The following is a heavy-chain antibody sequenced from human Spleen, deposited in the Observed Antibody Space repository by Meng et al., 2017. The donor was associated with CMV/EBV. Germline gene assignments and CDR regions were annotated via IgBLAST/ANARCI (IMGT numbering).Heavy chain of an antibody. D-gene: IGHD2-2*01. CDR1: GGSISSSSYY. CDR3: ARGLVGRYCSSTSCPDY. CDR2: INHSGST. V-gene: IGHV4-39*07. J-gene: IGHJ4*02. Sequence: SETLSLTCTVPGGSISSSSYYWGWIRQPPGKGLEWIGEINHSGSTNYNPSLKSRVTISVDTSKNQFSLKLSSVTAADTAVYYCARGLVGRYCSSTSCPDYWGQGTLVTVSS.